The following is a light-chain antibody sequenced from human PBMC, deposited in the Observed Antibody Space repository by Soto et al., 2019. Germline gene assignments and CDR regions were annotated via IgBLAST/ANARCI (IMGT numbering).Light chain of an antibody. V-gene: IGKV1-5*03. Sequence: DLQMTQSPSTLSASVGDRVIITCRASQSISIWVAWYQQKPGKAPKILLYKASSLKSGVPSRFGGSGSGTEFTLTISSLQPDDFATYYCQQYDSYPLTFGGGTKVEIK. CDR3: QQYDSYPLT. CDR1: QSISIW. CDR2: KAS. J-gene: IGKJ4*01.